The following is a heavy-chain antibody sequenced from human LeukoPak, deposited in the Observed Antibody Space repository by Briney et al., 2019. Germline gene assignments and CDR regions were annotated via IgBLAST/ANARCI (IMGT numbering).Heavy chain of an antibody. Sequence: GGSLRLSCAASGFTFSSYGMHWVRQAPGKGLEWVAVISYDGSNKYYADSVKGRFTISRDNSKNTLYLQMNSLRAEDTAVYYCAKDPQLWASGAFDIRGQGTMVTVSS. CDR2: ISYDGSNK. J-gene: IGHJ3*02. V-gene: IGHV3-30*18. CDR3: AKDPQLWASGAFDI. D-gene: IGHD5-18*01. CDR1: GFTFSSYG.